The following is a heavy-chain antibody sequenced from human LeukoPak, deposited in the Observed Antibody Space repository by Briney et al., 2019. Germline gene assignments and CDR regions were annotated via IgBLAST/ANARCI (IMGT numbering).Heavy chain of an antibody. CDR2: IYYSGST. V-gene: IGHV4-59*01. Sequence: SETLSLTCTVSGGSISSYYWSWIRQPPGKGLEWIGYIYYSGSTNYNPSLKSRVTISVDTSKNQFSLKLSSVTAADTAVYYCARTSYYYYGMDVWGQGTTVTVSS. CDR1: GGSISSYY. J-gene: IGHJ6*02. CDR3: ARTSYYYYGMDV.